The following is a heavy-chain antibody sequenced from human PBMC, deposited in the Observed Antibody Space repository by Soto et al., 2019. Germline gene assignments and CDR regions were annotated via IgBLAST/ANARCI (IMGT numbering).Heavy chain of an antibody. Sequence: QLQLQESGPGLVKPSETLSLTCAVSGGSISSSNYYWGWIRQPPGKGLEWIGTIYYSGSTYYNPSLKSRVTISVDTSKNQFSLKLSSVTAADTAVYFCARHGSSAVVGACDYWGQGTLVTVSS. CDR1: GGSISSSNYY. CDR3: ARHGSSAVVGACDY. J-gene: IGHJ4*02. CDR2: IYYSGST. V-gene: IGHV4-39*01. D-gene: IGHD1-26*01.